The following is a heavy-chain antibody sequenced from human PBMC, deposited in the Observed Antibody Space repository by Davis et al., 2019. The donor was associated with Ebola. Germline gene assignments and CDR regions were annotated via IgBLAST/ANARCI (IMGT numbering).Heavy chain of an antibody. D-gene: IGHD3-22*01. CDR1: GGSISSYY. Sequence: MPSETLSLTCTVSGGSISSYYWSWIRQPPGKGLEWIGYIFYRGSTNYNPSLKSRVTISVDTSKIRFSLKLSSVTAADTAVYYCASSFFDSSGYYMPNWGQGTLVTVSS. CDR3: ASSFFDSSGYYMPN. J-gene: IGHJ4*02. V-gene: IGHV4-59*01. CDR2: IFYRGST.